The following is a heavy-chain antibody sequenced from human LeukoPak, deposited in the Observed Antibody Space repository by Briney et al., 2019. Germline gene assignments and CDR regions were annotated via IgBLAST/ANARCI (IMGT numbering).Heavy chain of an antibody. J-gene: IGHJ4*02. CDR2: INQDGSEK. CDR3: ARDNWNYNY. Sequence: PGGSLRLSCAASGFTFSNFWMSWVRQAPGKGLEWVANINQDGSEKYYVDSVKGRFTISRDNAKNSLYLQMNSLRAEDMAVYYCARDNWNYNYWGQGTLATVSS. CDR1: GFTFSNFW. D-gene: IGHD1-7*01. V-gene: IGHV3-7*01.